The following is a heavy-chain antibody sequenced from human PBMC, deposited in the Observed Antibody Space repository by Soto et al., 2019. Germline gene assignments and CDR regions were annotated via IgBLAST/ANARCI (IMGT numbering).Heavy chain of an antibody. V-gene: IGHV3-48*02. CDR3: AREHDSSGYYKLPGNYYGMDV. D-gene: IGHD3-22*01. Sequence: GGSLRLSCAASGFTFSSYSMNWVRQAPGKGLEWVSYISSSSTIYYADSVKGRFTISRDNAKNSLYLQMNSLRDEDTAVYYCAREHDSSGYYKLPGNYYGMDVWGQGTTVTVSS. CDR1: GFTFSSYS. CDR2: ISSSSTI. J-gene: IGHJ6*02.